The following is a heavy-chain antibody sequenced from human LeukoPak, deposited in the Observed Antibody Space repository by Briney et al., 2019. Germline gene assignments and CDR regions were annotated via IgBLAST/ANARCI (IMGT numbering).Heavy chain of an antibody. V-gene: IGHV3-74*03. CDR1: GFPFSREA. Sequence: PGGSLRLSCAASGFPFSREAMHWVRQSPGKGLVWLSRISPDGSTTTYADSVKGRFTIARDNAKNTLYLQMNSLRDEDTAVYYCASDVAYKFDYWGQGTLVTISS. J-gene: IGHJ4*02. CDR3: ASDVAYKFDY. CDR2: ISPDGSTT. D-gene: IGHD5-24*01.